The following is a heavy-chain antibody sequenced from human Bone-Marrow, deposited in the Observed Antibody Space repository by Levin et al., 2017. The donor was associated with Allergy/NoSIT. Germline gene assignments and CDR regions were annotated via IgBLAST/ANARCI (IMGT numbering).Heavy chain of an antibody. V-gene: IGHV1-3*01. Sequence: GESLKISCEASGYTFSTYAMHWVRQAPGQSLEWMGWINAVSGTTKYSQKFQGRVTITKDTSATTVYLEVSSLRSEDTAVYFCARDAYGTYNSPSLSYCDFWGQGTLVTVSS. CDR2: INAVSGTT. J-gene: IGHJ4*02. CDR1: GYTFSTYA. D-gene: IGHD1-1*01. CDR3: ARDAYGTYNSPSLSYCDF.